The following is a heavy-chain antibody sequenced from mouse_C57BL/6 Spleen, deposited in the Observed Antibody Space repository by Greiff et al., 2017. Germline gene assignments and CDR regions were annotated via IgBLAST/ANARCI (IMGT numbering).Heavy chain of an antibody. CDR2: IDPSDSYT. V-gene: IGHV1-50*01. Sequence: QVQLQQPGAELVKPGASVKLSCKASGYTFTSYWMQWVKQRPGQGLEWIGEIDPSDSYTNYNQKFKGKATLTVDTSSSTAYMQLSSLTSEDSAVYYCARNYGSSYGSFAYWGQGTLVTVSA. J-gene: IGHJ3*01. CDR1: GYTFTSYW. CDR3: ARNYGSSYGSFAY. D-gene: IGHD1-1*01.